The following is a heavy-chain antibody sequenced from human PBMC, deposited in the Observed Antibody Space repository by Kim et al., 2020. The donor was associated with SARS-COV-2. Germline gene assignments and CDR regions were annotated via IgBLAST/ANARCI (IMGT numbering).Heavy chain of an antibody. CDR1: GGSISSSSYY. J-gene: IGHJ4*02. CDR3: ARHCKQWLVRPNCYFDY. Sequence: SETLSLTCTVSGGSISSSSYYWGWIRQPPGKGLEWIGSIYYSGSTYYNPSLKSRVTISVDTSKNQFSLKLSSVTAADTAVYYCARHCKQWLVRPNCYFDYWGQGTLVTVSS. D-gene: IGHD6-19*01. CDR2: IYYSGST. V-gene: IGHV4-39*01.